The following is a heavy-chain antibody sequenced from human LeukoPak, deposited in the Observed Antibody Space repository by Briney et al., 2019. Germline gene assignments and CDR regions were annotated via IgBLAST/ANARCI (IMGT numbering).Heavy chain of an antibody. Sequence: GGSLRLSCAASGFTFSNYGMHWVRQAPGKGLEWVAFIRYDGNNKYYADSVKGRFTLSRDNSKNTLYLQMNSLRGEETAVYYCAKGSSDWGSNWGQGTLVTVSS. J-gene: IGHJ4*02. D-gene: IGHD7-27*01. V-gene: IGHV3-30*02. CDR1: GFTFSNYG. CDR3: AKGSSDWGSN. CDR2: IRYDGNNK.